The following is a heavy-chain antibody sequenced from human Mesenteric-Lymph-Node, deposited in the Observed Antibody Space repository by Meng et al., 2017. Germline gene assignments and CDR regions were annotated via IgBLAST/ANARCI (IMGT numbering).Heavy chain of an antibody. CDR3: AKEKAAAGSPLLDY. D-gene: IGHD6-13*01. CDR2: IPDSGDRT. Sequence: GGSLRLSCVASGFTFNKYAMSWVRQAPGKGLEWVSGIPDSGDRTYYADSVKGRFTTSRDNTKNTMYLQMNSLKAEDTAIYYCAKEKAAAGSPLLDYWGQGTRVTISS. CDR1: GFTFNKYA. V-gene: IGHV3-23*01. J-gene: IGHJ4*02.